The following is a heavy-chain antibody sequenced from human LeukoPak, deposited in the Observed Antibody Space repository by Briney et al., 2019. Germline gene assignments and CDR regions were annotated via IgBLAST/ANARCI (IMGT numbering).Heavy chain of an antibody. CDR2: IDYSGSA. J-gene: IGHJ3*02. Sequence: AETLSLTCTVSGGSISRYYFSWVRQPPGKGLEYIGYIDYSGSANYNPSLQSRVTISIDRSKTQFSLKLNSATAADTAVYSCARAGEMGDGFDIWGQGTMVTVSS. CDR1: GGSISRYY. V-gene: IGHV4-59*01. D-gene: IGHD3-16*01. CDR3: ARAGEMGDGFDI.